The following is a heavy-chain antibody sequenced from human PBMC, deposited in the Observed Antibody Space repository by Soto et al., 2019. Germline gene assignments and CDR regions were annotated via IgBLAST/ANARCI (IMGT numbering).Heavy chain of an antibody. D-gene: IGHD3-10*01. Sequence: SGGSPRLSCAASGFTFSSYAMSWVRQAPGKGLEWVSAISGSGGSTYYADSVKSRFTISRDNSKNTRYLQMNSLRAEDTAVYYCSQDEPGQEGITHDYWGRGSLV. CDR1: GFTFSSYA. V-gene: IGHV3-23*01. J-gene: IGHJ4*02. CDR2: ISGSGGST. CDR3: SQDEPGQEGITHDY.